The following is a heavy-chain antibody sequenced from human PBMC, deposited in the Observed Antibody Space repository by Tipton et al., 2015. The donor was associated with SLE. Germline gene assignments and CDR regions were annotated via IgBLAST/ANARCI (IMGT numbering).Heavy chain of an antibody. V-gene: IGHV4-61*01. CDR2: IYYSGST. Sequence: TLSLTCTVSGGSVSSGSYYWSWIRQPPGKGLEWIGYIYYSGSTNYNPSLKSRVTISVDTSKNQFSLKLSSVTAADTAVYYCARVMYSSSWYGGAFDIWGQRTMVTVSS. D-gene: IGHD6-13*01. CDR3: ARVMYSSSWYGGAFDI. J-gene: IGHJ3*02. CDR1: GGSVSSGSYY.